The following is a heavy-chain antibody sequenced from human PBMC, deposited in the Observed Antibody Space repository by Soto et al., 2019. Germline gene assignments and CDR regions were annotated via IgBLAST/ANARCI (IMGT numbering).Heavy chain of an antibody. D-gene: IGHD3-3*01. V-gene: IGHV3-23*01. J-gene: IGHJ4*02. CDR3: AKDYDFWSGYYTSFDY. Sequence: EVQLLESGGGLVQPGGSLRLSCAASGFTLRNYVMNWVRQAPGKGLEWVSAISGSDGSTYYADSVRGRSTISRDNSKNTLYLQMNSLRAEDTAVYYCAKDYDFWSGYYTSFDYWGQGTLVTVSS. CDR2: ISGSDGST. CDR1: GFTLRNYV.